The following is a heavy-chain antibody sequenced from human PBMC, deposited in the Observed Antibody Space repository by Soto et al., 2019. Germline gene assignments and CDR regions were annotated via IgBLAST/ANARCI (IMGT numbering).Heavy chain of an antibody. CDR3: AALPPRIVVTVLPIPT. CDR1: GDSISSTHW. CDR2: VYHIGST. J-gene: IGHJ5*02. Sequence: QVYLHQSGPGLVKPSGTLSLTCAVSGDSISSTHWWTWVRQTQGKGLEWIGEVYHIGSTSYNPSLKSLVTISVDKSNNQFSLKLTSVTAADTAVYYCAALPPRIVVTVLPIPTWGQGTLVSVSS. D-gene: IGHD2-21*01. V-gene: IGHV4-4*02.